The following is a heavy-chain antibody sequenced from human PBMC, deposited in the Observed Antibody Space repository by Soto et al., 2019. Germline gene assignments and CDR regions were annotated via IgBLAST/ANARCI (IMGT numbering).Heavy chain of an antibody. J-gene: IGHJ6*02. V-gene: IGHV3-74*01. CDR2: LNSDGTIT. D-gene: IGHD2-2*03. CDR3: VRDGYPAWVYGVDV. Sequence: PGGSLRLSXAASGFTFSTFWMHWVRQVPGKGLVWVSRLNSDGTITNYADSVKGRFTIFRDNAMSTVYLQMNSLRAEDTAIYYCVRDGYPAWVYGVDVWGQGTTVTVSS. CDR1: GFTFSTFW.